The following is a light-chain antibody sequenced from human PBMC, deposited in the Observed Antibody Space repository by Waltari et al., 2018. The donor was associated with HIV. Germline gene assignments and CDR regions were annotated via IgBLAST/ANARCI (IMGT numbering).Light chain of an antibody. Sequence: DNVLTQSPGTLSLSPGERATLSGRAGRSVSSNYLTWYQQRPGQAPRLLIYAASTRATAIPDRVSGSGAGTDFTLTISRLEPEDFAVYYCQQYGTSPYTFGQGTKVEI. CDR1: RSVSSNY. V-gene: IGKV3-20*01. CDR3: QQYGTSPYT. J-gene: IGKJ2*01. CDR2: AAS.